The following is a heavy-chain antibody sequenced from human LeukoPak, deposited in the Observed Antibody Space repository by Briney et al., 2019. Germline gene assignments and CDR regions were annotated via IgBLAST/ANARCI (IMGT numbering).Heavy chain of an antibody. CDR3: ARDRVAGTKAWFDP. D-gene: IGHD6-19*01. Sequence: ASVKVSCKASGYTFTRYDINWVRQATGQGLEWMGWMNPNSGNTGYAQKFQGRVTMTRNTSISAAYMELSSLRSEDTAVYYCARDRVAGTKAWFDPWGQGTLVTVSS. CDR1: GYTFTRYD. CDR2: MNPNSGNT. V-gene: IGHV1-8*01. J-gene: IGHJ5*02.